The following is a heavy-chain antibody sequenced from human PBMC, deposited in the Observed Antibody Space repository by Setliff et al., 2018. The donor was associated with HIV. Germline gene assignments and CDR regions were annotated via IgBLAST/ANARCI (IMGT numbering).Heavy chain of an antibody. CDR1: GGSISSGSYY. V-gene: IGHV4-61*02. Sequence: PSETLSLTCTVSGGSISSGSYYWSRIRQPAGKGLEWIGRIYTSGSTNYNPSLKSRVTISVDTSKNQFSLKLTSVTAADTAVYYCARGSGYPWYFDLWGRGTLVTVSS. D-gene: IGHD3-22*01. J-gene: IGHJ2*01. CDR3: ARGSGYPWYFDL. CDR2: IYTSGST.